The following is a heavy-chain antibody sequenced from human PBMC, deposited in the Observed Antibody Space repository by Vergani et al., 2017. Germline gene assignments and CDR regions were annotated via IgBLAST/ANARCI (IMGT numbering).Heavy chain of an antibody. V-gene: IGHV3-11*01. Sequence: QVQLVESGGGLVKPGGSLRLSCAASGFTFSDYYMSWIRQAPGKGLEWVSYISSRGSTIYYADAVKGRFTIPRDNAKNSLYLQMNSLRAEDTAVYYCARDHERYDFWSGYYTNYYYMDVWGKGTTVTVSS. D-gene: IGHD3-3*01. CDR3: ARDHERYDFWSGYYTNYYYMDV. J-gene: IGHJ6*03. CDR1: GFTFSDYY. CDR2: ISSRGSTI.